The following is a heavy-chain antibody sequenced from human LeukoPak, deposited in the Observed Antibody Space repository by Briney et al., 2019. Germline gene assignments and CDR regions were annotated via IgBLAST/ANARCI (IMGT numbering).Heavy chain of an antibody. V-gene: IGHV4-59*01. CDR2: FYYSGNT. Sequence: SETLSLTCCVSGRPISSYYWDWIPQPPGKGLGWNAYFYYSGNTNYNPSLRSRVTRSVDPSKSQFSLELSSVTAAATAEFYGGRDVGATPGYFAYWGEGTLVTVYS. CDR3: GRDVGATPGYFAY. D-gene: IGHD1-26*01. J-gene: IGHJ4*02. CDR1: GRPISSYY.